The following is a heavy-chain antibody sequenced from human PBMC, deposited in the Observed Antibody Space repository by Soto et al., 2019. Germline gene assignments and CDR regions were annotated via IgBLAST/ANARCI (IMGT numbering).Heavy chain of an antibody. V-gene: IGHV3-13*01. J-gene: IGHJ6*03. CDR2: IGTAGDT. D-gene: IGHD3-10*01. CDR1: GFTLSSYD. Sequence: EVQLVESGGGLVQTGGSLRLSCAASGFTLSSYDMHWVRQATGKGLEWVSAIGTAGDTYYPGSVKGRFTISRENAKNSLYLQMNSLRAGDTAVYYCARAGGRYYYYYMDVWGKGTTVTVSS. CDR3: ARAGGRYYYYYMDV.